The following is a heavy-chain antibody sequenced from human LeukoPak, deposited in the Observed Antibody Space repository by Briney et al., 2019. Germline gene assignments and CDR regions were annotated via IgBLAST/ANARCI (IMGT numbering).Heavy chain of an antibody. Sequence: GESLKISCQGSGYDFSIYWLGWVRQMPGQGLEWMGIIYAGDSDARYSPSFEGQVTLSADTSTNTAYLQWNSLKSSDTGTYFCARAWNADYPPVYYYFDVWGKGTTVTVSS. CDR2: IYAGDSDA. D-gene: IGHD4-17*01. J-gene: IGHJ6*03. CDR1: GYDFSIYW. V-gene: IGHV5-51*01. CDR3: ARAWNADYPPVYYYFDV.